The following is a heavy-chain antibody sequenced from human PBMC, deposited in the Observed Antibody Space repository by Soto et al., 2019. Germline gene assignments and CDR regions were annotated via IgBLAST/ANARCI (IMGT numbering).Heavy chain of an antibody. J-gene: IGHJ4*02. CDR2: IYYSGST. Sequence: SETLSLTCTVSGGSISSGDYYWSWIRQPPGKGLEWIGYIYYSGSTYYNPSLKSRVTISVDTSKNQFSLKLSPVTAADTAVYYCASAGYSSSWYVPFDYWGQGTLATVSS. CDR1: GGSISSGDYY. V-gene: IGHV4-30-4*01. CDR3: ASAGYSSSWYVPFDY. D-gene: IGHD6-13*01.